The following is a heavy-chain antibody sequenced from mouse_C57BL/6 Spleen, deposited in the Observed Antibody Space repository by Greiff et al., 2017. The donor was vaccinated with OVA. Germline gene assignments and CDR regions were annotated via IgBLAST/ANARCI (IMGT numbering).Heavy chain of an antibody. D-gene: IGHD1-1*01. CDR1: GFTFSSYT. CDR2: ISGGGGNT. J-gene: IGHJ2*01. CDR3: ARQGGITTVVATNFDY. V-gene: IGHV5-9*01. Sequence: EVKLVESGGGLVKPGGSLKLSCAASGFTFSSYTMSWVRQTPEKRLEWVATISGGGGNTYYPDSVKGRFTISRDNAKNTLYLLMSSLRSEDTALYYCARQGGITTVVATNFDYWGQGTTLTVSS.